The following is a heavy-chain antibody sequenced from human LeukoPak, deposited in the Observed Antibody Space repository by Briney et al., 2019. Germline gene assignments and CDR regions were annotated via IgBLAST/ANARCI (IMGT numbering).Heavy chain of an antibody. J-gene: IGHJ4*02. V-gene: IGHV1-2*02. Sequence: ASVTVSCEASGYTFTGYYLHWVRQAPGQGLEWMGWINPNSGGTKYAQKFQGRVTMTRDTSINTAYMELSRLRSDDTAVYYCASGSGVASTWLHYFDYWGQGTLVTVSS. CDR1: GYTFTGYY. CDR3: ASGSGVASTWLHYFDY. CDR2: INPNSGGT. D-gene: IGHD2-15*01.